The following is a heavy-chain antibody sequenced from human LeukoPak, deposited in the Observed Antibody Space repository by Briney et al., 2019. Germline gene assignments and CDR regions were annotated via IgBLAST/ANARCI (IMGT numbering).Heavy chain of an antibody. V-gene: IGHV1-18*01. J-gene: IGHJ4*02. Sequence: GASVKVSCKASDYTFPSSDINWVRQAPGQGLEWMGWISVKNGNTKYAQRLQGRVTMTRDTSASTVYMELSSLRSEDTAVYYCARMDMDPAMVTNFFEHWGQGTLVTVSS. D-gene: IGHD5-18*01. CDR3: ARMDMDPAMVTNFFEH. CDR2: ISVKNGNT. CDR1: DYTFPSSD.